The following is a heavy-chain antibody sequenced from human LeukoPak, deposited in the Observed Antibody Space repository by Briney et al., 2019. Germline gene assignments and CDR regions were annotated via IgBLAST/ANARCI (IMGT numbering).Heavy chain of an antibody. CDR2: INHSGST. CDR3: ASQDEQWLSDY. CDR1: GGSFSGYY. Sequence: SETLSLTCAVYGGSFSGYYWSWIRKPPGKGLEWIGEINHSGSTNYNPSLKSRVTISVDTSKNQFPLKLSSVTAADTAVYYCASQDEQWLSDYWGQGTLVTVSS. V-gene: IGHV4-34*01. J-gene: IGHJ4*02. D-gene: IGHD6-19*01.